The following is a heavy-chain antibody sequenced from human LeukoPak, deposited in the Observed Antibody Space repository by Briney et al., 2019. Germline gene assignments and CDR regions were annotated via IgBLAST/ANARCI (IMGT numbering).Heavy chain of an antibody. Sequence: SETLSLTCAVYGGSFSGYYWSWIRQPPGKGLEWIGEINHSGSTNYNSSLKSRVTISVDTSKNQFSLKLSSVTAADTAVYYCARGAYGDPTNFDYWGQGTLVTVSS. V-gene: IGHV4-34*01. J-gene: IGHJ4*02. CDR2: INHSGST. CDR1: GGSFSGYY. CDR3: ARGAYGDPTNFDY. D-gene: IGHD4-17*01.